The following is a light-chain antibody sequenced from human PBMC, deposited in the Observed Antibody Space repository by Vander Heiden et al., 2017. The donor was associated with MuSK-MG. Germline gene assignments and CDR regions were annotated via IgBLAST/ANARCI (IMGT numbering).Light chain of an antibody. CDR1: QSVLYSSNNKNY. J-gene: IGKJ2*01. CDR3: QQDDSNPMYT. Sequence: DIVMTQSPDSLAVSLGERATINCKSSQSVLYSSNNKNYLAWYKQKPGQPPKLLIYWASTREAGVPDRFSGSGYGTDFTLTISSRQAEDVAVYYCQQDDSNPMYTFGQGTKLEIK. CDR2: WAS. V-gene: IGKV4-1*01.